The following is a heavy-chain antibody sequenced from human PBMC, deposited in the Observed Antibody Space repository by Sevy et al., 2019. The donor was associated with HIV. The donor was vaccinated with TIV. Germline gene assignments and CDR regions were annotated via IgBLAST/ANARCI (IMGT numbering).Heavy chain of an antibody. V-gene: IGHV3-30*04. J-gene: IGHJ4*02. CDR3: AKDRGEILHSAFGY. Sequence: GGSLRLSCAASGFTFSDYSMHWVRQAPGKGLEWVAVISYDGRNNKYNADSVKRRFTISRDNSKNTLYLQMNSLRVEDTAIYYCAKDRGEILHSAFGYWGQGTLVTFSS. CDR2: ISYDGRNNK. CDR1: GFTFSDYS. D-gene: IGHD3-16*01.